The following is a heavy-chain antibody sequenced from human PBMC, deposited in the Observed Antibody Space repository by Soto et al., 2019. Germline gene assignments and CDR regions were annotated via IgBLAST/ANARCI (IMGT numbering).Heavy chain of an antibody. CDR1: GGSISSGGYY. J-gene: IGHJ2*01. D-gene: IGHD2-21*01. V-gene: IGHV4-31*03. Sequence: QVQLQESGPGLVKPSQTLSLTCTVSGGSISSGGYYWSWIRQHPGKGLEWIGYIYYSGSTYYNPSLKSRVTISVDTCKNQFSLKLSSVTAADTAVYYCAREGDGYKLTSRRYFDLWGRGTLVTVSS. CDR2: IYYSGST. CDR3: AREGDGYKLTSRRYFDL.